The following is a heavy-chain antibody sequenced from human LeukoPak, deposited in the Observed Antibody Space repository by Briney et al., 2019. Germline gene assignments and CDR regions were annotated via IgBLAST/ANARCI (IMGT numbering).Heavy chain of an antibody. Sequence: SETLSLTCAVSGGSISSSNWWSWVRQPPGKGLEWIGEIHHSGSTNYNPSLKSRVTISVDKSKNQFSLKLSSVTAADTAVYYCARIVVVPAARGSYYYGMDVWGKGTTVTVSS. J-gene: IGHJ6*04. D-gene: IGHD2-2*01. CDR2: IHHSGST. CDR3: ARIVVVPAARGSYYYGMDV. V-gene: IGHV4-4*02. CDR1: GGSISSSNW.